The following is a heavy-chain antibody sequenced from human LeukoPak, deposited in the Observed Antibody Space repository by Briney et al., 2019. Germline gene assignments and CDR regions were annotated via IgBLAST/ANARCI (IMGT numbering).Heavy chain of an antibody. CDR3: ARERELMVRGFGWSHP. CDR2: IYTSGST. CDR1: GGSISSYY. J-gene: IGHJ5*02. D-gene: IGHD3-10*01. V-gene: IGHV4-4*07. Sequence: SETLSLTCTVSGGSISSYYWSWIRQPAGKGLEWIGRIYTSGSTNYNPSLKSRVTMSVDTSKNQFTLKLSSVTAAGTAVYYCARERELMVRGFGWSHPWGQGTLVTVSS.